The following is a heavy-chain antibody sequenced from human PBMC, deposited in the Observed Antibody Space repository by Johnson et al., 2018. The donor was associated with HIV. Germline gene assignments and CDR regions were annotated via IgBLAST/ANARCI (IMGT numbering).Heavy chain of an antibody. Sequence: QVQLVESGGGVVQPGGSLRLSCAASGFTFSSYGMHWVRQAPGKGLEWVAFIRYDGSNKYYADSVKGRFTISRDNSKNTLYLQMNSLRVDDTAMYYCAKADTMGGDAFDIWGQGTMVTVSS. CDR2: IRYDGSNK. D-gene: IGHD2-2*01. V-gene: IGHV3-30*02. CDR3: AKADTMGGDAFDI. CDR1: GFTFSSYG. J-gene: IGHJ3*02.